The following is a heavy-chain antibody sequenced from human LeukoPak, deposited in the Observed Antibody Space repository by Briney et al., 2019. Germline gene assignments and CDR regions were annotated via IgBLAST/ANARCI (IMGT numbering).Heavy chain of an antibody. J-gene: IGHJ4*02. CDR3: ARGEMVQVY. V-gene: IGHV3-30-3*01. Sequence: GSLRLSCAASGFTFSSYAMHWVRQAPGKGLEWVAVISYDGSNKYYADSVKGRFTISRDNSKNTLYLQMNSLRADDTAVYYCARGEMVQVYWGQGTLVTVSS. CDR2: ISYDGSNK. D-gene: IGHD5-24*01. CDR1: GFTFSSYA.